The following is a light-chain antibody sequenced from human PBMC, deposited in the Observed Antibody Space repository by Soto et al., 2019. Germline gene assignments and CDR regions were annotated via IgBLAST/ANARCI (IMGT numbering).Light chain of an antibody. CDR2: AAS. CDR1: QSNNNY. V-gene: IGKV1-39*01. J-gene: IGKJ5*01. CDR3: QQSYNTPLT. Sequence: DIQMTQSPSSLAATVGDRVTITCRATQSNNNYLNWYQQKPGKAPKLLNYAASSLQSGGPSKISGSGSGTDFTLTISSLQPEDFATYYCQQSYNTPLTFGQGTRLEIK.